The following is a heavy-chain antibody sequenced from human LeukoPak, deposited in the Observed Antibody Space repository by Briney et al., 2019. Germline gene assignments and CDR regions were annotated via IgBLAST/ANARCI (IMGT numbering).Heavy chain of an antibody. Sequence: ASVTVSFTASGYTFTIYGISWVRQAPGQGLEWMGWISAYNGNTNYAQKLQGRVTMTTDTSTSTAYMELRSLRSDDTAVYYCARDLVGASDYWGQGTLVTVSS. V-gene: IGHV1-18*01. CDR1: GYTFTIYG. CDR2: ISAYNGNT. D-gene: IGHD1-26*01. J-gene: IGHJ4*02. CDR3: ARDLVGASDY.